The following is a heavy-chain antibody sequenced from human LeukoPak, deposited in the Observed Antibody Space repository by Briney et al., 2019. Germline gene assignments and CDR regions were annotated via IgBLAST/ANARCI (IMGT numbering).Heavy chain of an antibody. CDR3: ARAAGGSSYDRMDV. V-gene: IGHV3-33*01. Sequence: PGRSLRLSCAASGFTFRSYGMHWVRRAAGKGLEWVAVIWYDGTNKYYGDSVEGRFTISRDNSKNALHLQMNSLRAEDTAVYYCARAAGGSSYDRMDVWGQGTTVTVSS. CDR1: GFTFRSYG. D-gene: IGHD3-22*01. CDR2: IWYDGTNK. J-gene: IGHJ6*02.